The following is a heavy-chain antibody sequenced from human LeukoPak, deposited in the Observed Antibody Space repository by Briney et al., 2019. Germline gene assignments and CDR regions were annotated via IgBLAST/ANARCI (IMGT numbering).Heavy chain of an antibody. CDR2: IYPVDSDT. J-gene: IGHJ4*02. CDR1: GYSFISYW. V-gene: IGHV5-51*01. D-gene: IGHD6-19*01. Sequence: GESLKISCKSSGYSFISYWIDWVRQMPGKGLEWMGIIYPVDSDTRYSPSFQGQVTISADKSISTAYLQWSSLKASDTAMYYCTRSVASSGWTPGVWGQGTLVTVSS. CDR3: TRSVASSGWTPGV.